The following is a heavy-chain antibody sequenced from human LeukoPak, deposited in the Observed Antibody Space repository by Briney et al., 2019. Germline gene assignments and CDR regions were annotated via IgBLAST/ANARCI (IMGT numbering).Heavy chain of an antibody. V-gene: IGHV3-9*01. CDR2: ISWNSGSI. CDR3: ARDSETSNFWTGYAH. CDR1: GFTFDDYA. J-gene: IGHJ4*02. Sequence: GGSLRLSCAASGFTFDDYAMHWVRQAPGKGLEWVSGISWNSGSIGYVDSVKGRFTISRDNAKNSLYLQMNSLRAEDTAVYYCARDSETSNFWTGYAHWGQGTLVTVSS. D-gene: IGHD3/OR15-3a*01.